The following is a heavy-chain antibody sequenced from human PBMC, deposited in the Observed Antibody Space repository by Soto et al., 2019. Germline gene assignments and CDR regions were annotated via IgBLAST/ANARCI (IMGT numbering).Heavy chain of an antibody. CDR3: AKDKWAYYYFDY. CDR1: GFTFSSYA. Sequence: GSLRLSCAASGFTFSSYAMSWVRQAPGKGLEWVSAISGSGGSTYYADSVKGRFTISRDNSKNTLYLQMNSLRAEDTAVYYCAKDKWAYYYFDYWGQGTLVTVSS. D-gene: IGHD1-26*01. V-gene: IGHV3-23*01. J-gene: IGHJ4*02. CDR2: ISGSGGST.